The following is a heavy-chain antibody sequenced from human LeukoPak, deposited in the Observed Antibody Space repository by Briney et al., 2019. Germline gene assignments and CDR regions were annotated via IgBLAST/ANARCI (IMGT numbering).Heavy chain of an antibody. CDR3: ARDGGVATATNWFDP. D-gene: IGHD2-21*02. J-gene: IGHJ5*02. Sequence: PSETLSLTCTVSGGSISSSSYYWGWIRQPPGKGLKWIGSIYYSGSTYYNPSLKSRVTISVDTSKNQFSLKLSSVTAADTAVYYCARDGGVATATNWFDPWGQGTLVTVSS. CDR1: GGSISSSSYY. CDR2: IYYSGST. V-gene: IGHV4-39*02.